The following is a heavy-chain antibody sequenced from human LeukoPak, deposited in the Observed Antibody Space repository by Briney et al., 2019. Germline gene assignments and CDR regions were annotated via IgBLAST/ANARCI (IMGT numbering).Heavy chain of an antibody. CDR1: GGSFSGYY. J-gene: IGHJ4*02. CDR2: INHSGGT. CDR3: ARAPKVGATTY. D-gene: IGHD1-26*01. Sequence: SETLSLTCAVYGGSFSGYYWSWIRQPPGKGLEWIGEINHSGGTNYNPSLKSRVTISVDTSKNQFSLKLSSVTAADTAVYYCARAPKVGATTYWGQGTLVTVSS. V-gene: IGHV4-34*01.